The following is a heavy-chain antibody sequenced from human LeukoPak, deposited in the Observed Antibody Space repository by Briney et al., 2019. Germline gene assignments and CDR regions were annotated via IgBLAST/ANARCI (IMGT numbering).Heavy chain of an antibody. CDR1: GYTFTGYY. V-gene: IGHV1-2*02. Sequence: ASVKVSCKASGYTFTGYYMHWVRQAPGQGLEWMGWINPNSGGTNYAQKFQGRVTMTRDTSISTAYMELSRLRSDDTAVYYCARAGGYGSGSYYNWSDPWGQGTLVTVSS. D-gene: IGHD3-10*01. CDR3: ARAGGYGSGSYYNWSDP. CDR2: INPNSGGT. J-gene: IGHJ5*02.